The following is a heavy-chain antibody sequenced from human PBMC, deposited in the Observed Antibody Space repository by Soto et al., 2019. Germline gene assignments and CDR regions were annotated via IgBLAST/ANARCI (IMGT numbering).Heavy chain of an antibody. CDR3: ARKHSSSSLWFDP. CDR1: GGSISSGGYY. D-gene: IGHD6-6*01. J-gene: IGHJ5*02. Sequence: SETLSLTCTVSGGSISSGGYYWSWIRQHPGKGLEWTGYIYYSGSTYYNPSLKSRVTISVDTSKNQFSLKLSSVTAADTAVYYCARKHSSSSLWFDPWGQGTLVTVSS. V-gene: IGHV4-31*03. CDR2: IYYSGST.